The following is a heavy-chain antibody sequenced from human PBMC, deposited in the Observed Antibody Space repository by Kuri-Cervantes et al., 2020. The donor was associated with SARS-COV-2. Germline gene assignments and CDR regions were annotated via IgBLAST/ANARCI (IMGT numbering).Heavy chain of an antibody. CDR1: GGSISSSSYY. D-gene: IGHD2-2*01. CDR3: ARHLCSSTSCYGAEWFDP. CDR2: IYYSGST. Sequence: GSLRLSCTVSGGSISSSSYYWGWIRQPPGKGLEWIGGIYYSGSTYYNPSLKSRVTISVDTSKNQFSLKLSSVTAADTAVYYCARHLCSSTSCYGAEWFDPWGQGTLVTVSS. V-gene: IGHV4-39*01. J-gene: IGHJ5*02.